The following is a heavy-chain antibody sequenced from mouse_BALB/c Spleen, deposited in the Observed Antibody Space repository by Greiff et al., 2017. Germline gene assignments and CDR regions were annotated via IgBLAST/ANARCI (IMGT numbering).Heavy chain of an antibody. V-gene: IGHV3-8*02. D-gene: IGHD2-3*01. J-gene: IGHJ4*01. CDR1: GDSITSGY. CDR3: ARRDLLGYAMDY. CDR2: ISYSGST. Sequence: EVKLLESGPSLVKPSQTLSLTCSVTGDSITSGYWNWIRKFPGNKLEYMGYISYSGSTYYNPSLKSRISITRDTSKNQYYLQLNSVTTEDTATYYCARRDLLGYAMDYWGQGTSVTVSS.